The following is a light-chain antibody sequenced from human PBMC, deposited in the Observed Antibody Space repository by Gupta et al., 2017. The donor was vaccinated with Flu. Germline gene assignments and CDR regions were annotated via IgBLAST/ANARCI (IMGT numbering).Light chain of an antibody. J-gene: IGKJ4*01. CDR3: QQYNAYPFT. V-gene: IGKV1D-16*01. CDR1: QGINNW. Sequence: DIQLTQSPCSLPASVGDRVTITCRASQGINNWLAWYQQRPKEAPKSLIHAASSLQNRVPSRCSSSTSGTDFTLTISSLQPEDFGTYYCQQYNAYPFTFGGGTKVEIK. CDR2: AAS.